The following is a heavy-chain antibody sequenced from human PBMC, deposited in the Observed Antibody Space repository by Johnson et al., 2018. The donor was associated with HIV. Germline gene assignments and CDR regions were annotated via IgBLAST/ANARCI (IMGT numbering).Heavy chain of an antibody. Sequence: VQLVESGGGVVQPAWSLRLSCPASGFTFSSYWMSWVRQAPGKGLEWVANIKQDGSEKYYVNSVKGRFTISRDNAKNSLYLQMNSLRAEDTAVYYCARGPVFDIWGQGTMVTVSS. CDR1: GFTFSSYW. CDR2: IKQDGSEK. J-gene: IGHJ3*02. CDR3: ARGPVFDI. V-gene: IGHV3-7*01.